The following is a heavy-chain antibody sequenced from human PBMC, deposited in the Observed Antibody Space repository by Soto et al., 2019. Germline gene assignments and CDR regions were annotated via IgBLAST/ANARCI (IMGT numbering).Heavy chain of an antibody. D-gene: IGHD3-22*01. CDR3: ARRLYYDSSGFEGGGMDV. CDR2: IYYSGST. J-gene: IGHJ6*02. CDR1: GGSISSSSYY. Sequence: SETLSLTCTVSGGSISSSSYYWGWIRQPSGKGLEWIGSIYYSGSTYYNPSLKSRVTISVDTSKNLFSLKLSSVTAADTAVYYCARRLYYDSSGFEGGGMDVWGQGTTVTVSS. V-gene: IGHV4-39*01.